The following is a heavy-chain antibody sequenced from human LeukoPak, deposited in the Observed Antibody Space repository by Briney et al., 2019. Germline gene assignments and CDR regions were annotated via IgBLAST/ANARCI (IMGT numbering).Heavy chain of an antibody. J-gene: IGHJ4*02. D-gene: IGHD1-26*01. CDR1: GGSFSGYY. V-gene: IGHV4-34*01. CDR2: IYYSGST. CDR3: ARDKIVGATAY. Sequence: SETLSLTCAVYGGSFSGYYWSWIRQPPGKGLEWIGSIYYSGSTYYNPSLKSRVTISLDTSKNQFSLKLSSVTAADTAVYYCARDKIVGATAYWGQGTLVTVSS.